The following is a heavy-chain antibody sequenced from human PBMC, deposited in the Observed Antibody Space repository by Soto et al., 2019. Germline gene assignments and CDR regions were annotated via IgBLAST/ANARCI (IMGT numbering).Heavy chain of an antibody. Sequence: QLQLQESGPGLVKPSETLSLTCTVSGGSISSSSYYWGWIRQPPGKGLEWIGSIYYSGSTYYNPSLKSRVTISVDTSKNQFSLKLSSVTAADTAVYYCARQDSGIVLMVYAIRKYNWFDPWGQGTLVTVSS. D-gene: IGHD2-8*01. CDR1: GGSISSSSYY. CDR2: IYYSGST. J-gene: IGHJ5*02. CDR3: ARQDSGIVLMVYAIRKYNWFDP. V-gene: IGHV4-39*01.